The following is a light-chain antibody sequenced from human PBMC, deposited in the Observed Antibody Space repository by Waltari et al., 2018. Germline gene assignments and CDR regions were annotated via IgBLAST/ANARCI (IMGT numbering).Light chain of an antibody. Sequence: IVLTQTPLSLSVTLGQPASISCKSSQSLVHTDGKSYLYWYLQKAGQPPQLLIHEVSDRFTGVPPRFSGSASGTDITLKSSRVEAEDVGIYYCMQSIQLPLFTFGPGTKVEIK. CDR2: EVS. J-gene: IGKJ3*01. CDR3: MQSIQLPLFT. V-gene: IGKV2D-29*01. CDR1: QSLVHTDGKSY.